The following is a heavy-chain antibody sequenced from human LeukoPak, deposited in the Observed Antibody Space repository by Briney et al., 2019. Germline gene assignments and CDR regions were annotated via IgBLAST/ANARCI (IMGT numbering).Heavy chain of an antibody. V-gene: IGHV4-31*03. D-gene: IGHD3-10*01. Sequence: PSETLSLTCTVSGGSISSGGYYWSWIRRHPGKGPEWIGYIYYSGSTYYNPSLKSRVTISVDTSKNQFSLKLSSVTAADTAVYYCARGILLWFGESTDAFDIWGQGTMVTVSS. CDR2: IYYSGST. J-gene: IGHJ3*02. CDR1: GGSISSGGYY. CDR3: ARGILLWFGESTDAFDI.